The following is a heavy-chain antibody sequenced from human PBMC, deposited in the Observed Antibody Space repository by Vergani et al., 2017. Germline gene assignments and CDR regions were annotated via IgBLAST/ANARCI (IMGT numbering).Heavy chain of an antibody. V-gene: IGHV4-61*02. Sequence: QVQLQESGPGLVKPSQTLSLTCTVSGASISSGGYYWNWIRQPAGKGLGWIGRIYTSGSTHYNPSLKSRVTISLDTSKNQFSLRLSSVTAADTAVYYCAGVTWFGELLGVFDYWGQGTLVTVSS. CDR1: GASISSGGYY. D-gene: IGHD3-10*01. CDR2: IYTSGST. CDR3: AGVTWFGELLGVFDY. J-gene: IGHJ4*02.